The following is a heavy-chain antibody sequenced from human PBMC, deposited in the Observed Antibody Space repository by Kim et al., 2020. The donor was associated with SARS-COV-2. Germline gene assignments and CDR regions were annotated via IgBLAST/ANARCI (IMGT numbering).Heavy chain of an antibody. V-gene: IGHV4-34*01. J-gene: IGHJ4*02. CDR1: GGSFSGYY. Sequence: SETLSLTCAVYGGSFSGYYWSWIRQPPGKGLEWIGEINHSGSTNYNPSLKSRVTISVDTSKNQFSLKLSSVTAADTAVYYCARGSLWFGDRRGKTFDYWGQGTLVTVSS. CDR2: INHSGST. D-gene: IGHD3-10*01. CDR3: ARGSLWFGDRRGKTFDY.